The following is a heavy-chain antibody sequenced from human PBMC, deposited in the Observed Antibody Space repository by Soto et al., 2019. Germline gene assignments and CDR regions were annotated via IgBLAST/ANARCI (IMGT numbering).Heavy chain of an antibody. D-gene: IGHD2-21*01. J-gene: IGHJ4*02. CDR3: VGSKHREFSFDY. Sequence: QVHLQESGPGLVKPSETLSLTCTVSGVPIRSYFWSWIRQPPGKGLEWIGSTYYTADTKYSPSLESRATISANPSKKQVSLRLSGVTAADTALYYCVGSKHREFSFDYWGQGALVTVSS. CDR2: TYYTADT. V-gene: IGHV4-59*01. CDR1: GVPIRSYF.